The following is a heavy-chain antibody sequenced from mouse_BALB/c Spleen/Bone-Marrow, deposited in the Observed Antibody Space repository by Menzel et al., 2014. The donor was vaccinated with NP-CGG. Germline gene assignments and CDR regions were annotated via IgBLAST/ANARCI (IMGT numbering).Heavy chain of an antibody. CDR2: ISSGGSYT. J-gene: IGHJ3*01. CDR3: ARDGYGSSD. Sequence: EVQLVESGGVLVKPGGSLKLSCAASGFTFSTYAMSWVRQSPEKRLEWVAEISSGGSYTYYPDTVTGRFTISRDNAKNTLYLKMSSLRSEDTAMYYCARDGYGSSDWGQGTLVTVSA. CDR1: GFTFSTYA. V-gene: IGHV5-9-4*01. D-gene: IGHD1-1*01.